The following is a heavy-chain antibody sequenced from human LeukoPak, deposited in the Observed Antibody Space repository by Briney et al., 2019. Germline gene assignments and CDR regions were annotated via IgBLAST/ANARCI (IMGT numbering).Heavy chain of an antibody. CDR1: GGSISSYY. CDR2: IYYSGST. J-gene: IGHJ6*03. D-gene: IGHD3-3*01. Sequence: PSETLSLTCTVSGGSISSYYWSWIRQPPGKGLEWIGYIYYSGSTNYNPSLKSRVTISVDTSKNQFSLKLSSVTAADTAVYYCARVGHDFWSGSNHMDVWGKGTTVTVSS. CDR3: ARVGHDFWSGSNHMDV. V-gene: IGHV4-59*01.